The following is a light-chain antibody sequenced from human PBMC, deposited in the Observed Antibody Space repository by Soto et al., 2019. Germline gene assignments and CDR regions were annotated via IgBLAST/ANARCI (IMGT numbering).Light chain of an antibody. CDR2: GAS. CDR1: QSISTY. Sequence: DIQMTQSPSSLSASVGDRVTISCRASQSISTYLNWFQQKPGKAPNVLIYGASVLQSGVPSRFSGNGSGTAFTFTISSLQPEDFATYYCLQAYNSPPYTFGQGTKLEIK. CDR3: LQAYNSPPYT. J-gene: IGKJ2*01. V-gene: IGKV1-39*01.